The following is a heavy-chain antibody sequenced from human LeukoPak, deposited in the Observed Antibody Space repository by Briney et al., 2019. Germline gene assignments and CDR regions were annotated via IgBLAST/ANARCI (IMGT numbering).Heavy chain of an antibody. CDR3: GRRRLGETTTANWFDP. CDR2: IYYSGNT. V-gene: IGHV4-39*01. D-gene: IGHD4-17*01. CDR1: RGSISSSSYY. J-gene: IGHJ5*02. Sequence: SETLSLTCTVSRGSISSSSYYWGWIRQPPGKGLEWIGSIYYSGNTYYNPSLKSRVTISVDTSKNQFSLKLSSVTAADTAVYYCGRRRLGETTTANWFDPWGQGTLVTVSS.